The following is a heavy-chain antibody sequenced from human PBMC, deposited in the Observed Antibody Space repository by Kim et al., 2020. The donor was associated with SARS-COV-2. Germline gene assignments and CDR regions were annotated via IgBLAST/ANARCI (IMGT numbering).Heavy chain of an antibody. V-gene: IGHV3-23*01. CDR1: GFTFSSYA. CDR3: AKRGFARLWFGIESFDY. D-gene: IGHD3-10*01. CDR2: ISGSGGST. Sequence: GGSLRLSCAASGFTFSSYAMSWVRQAPGKGLEWVSAISGSGGSTYYADSVKGRFTISRDNSKNTLYLQMNSLRAEDTAVYYCAKRGFARLWFGIESFDYWGQGTLVTVSS. J-gene: IGHJ4*02.